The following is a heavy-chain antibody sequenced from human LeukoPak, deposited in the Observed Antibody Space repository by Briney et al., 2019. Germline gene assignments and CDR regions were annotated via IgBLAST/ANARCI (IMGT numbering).Heavy chain of an antibody. V-gene: IGHV3-21*01. D-gene: IGHD4-17*01. Sequence: GGSLRLSCGGSGSTFSSYTMNWVRQAPGKGLECVASISSSATYIYYADSVRGRFTISRDDAKKSVFLHMNSLRAEDTAVYFCATWDDYGDFVAFEYWGQGTLVTVSS. CDR2: ISSSATYI. J-gene: IGHJ4*02. CDR3: ATWDDYGDFVAFEY. CDR1: GSTFSSYT.